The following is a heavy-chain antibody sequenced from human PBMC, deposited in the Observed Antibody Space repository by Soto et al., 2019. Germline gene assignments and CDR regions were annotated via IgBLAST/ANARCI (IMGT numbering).Heavy chain of an antibody. CDR1: GYTFTNHW. D-gene: IGHD3-22*01. CDR2: INPSDSHT. CDR3: ARHASYYVSSGYFGTY. J-gene: IGHJ4*02. Sequence: AESVNISCQVPGYTFTNHWITWVRQMPGKGLEWMGRINPSDSHTNYSPSFQGHVTMSVDKSISTAYLQWSSLKASDTAMYYCARHASYYVSSGYFGTYWGQGTLVTVSS. V-gene: IGHV5-10-1*01.